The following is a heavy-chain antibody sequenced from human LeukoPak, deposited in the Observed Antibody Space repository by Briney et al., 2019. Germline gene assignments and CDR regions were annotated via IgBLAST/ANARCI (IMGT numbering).Heavy chain of an antibody. J-gene: IGHJ6*03. CDR1: GYTLTSYY. V-gene: IGHV1-8*01. Sequence: ASVKVSCKASGYTLTSYYIYWVRQATGQGLEWMGWMNPHSGNTGYAQKFKGRVTMTRNTSLSTAYMELSSLRSEDAAVYYCARGVNDFWSGYYTGLPYYYYYYMDVWGKGTTVTVSS. CDR2: MNPHSGNT. CDR3: ARGVNDFWSGYYTGLPYYYYYYMDV. D-gene: IGHD3-3*01.